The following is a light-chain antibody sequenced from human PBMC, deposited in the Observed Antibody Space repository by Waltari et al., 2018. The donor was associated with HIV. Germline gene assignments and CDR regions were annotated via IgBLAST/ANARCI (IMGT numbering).Light chain of an antibody. CDR3: AAWDDSLNGSWV. V-gene: IGLV1-44*01. CDR2: SNN. J-gene: IGLJ3*02. CDR1: SSNIGSNT. Sequence: QSVLTQPPSASGTPGQRVTISCSGSSSNIGSNTVNWYQQLPGTAPKLLIYSNNQGPSGVPDRFSGSKSGTSASLAISGLQSEDEADYYCAAWDDSLNGSWVFGGGTKLTVL.